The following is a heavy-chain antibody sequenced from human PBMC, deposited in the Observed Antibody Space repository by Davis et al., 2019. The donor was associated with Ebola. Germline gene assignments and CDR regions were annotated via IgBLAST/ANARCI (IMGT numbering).Heavy chain of an antibody. CDR3: AKPRLGYFYYYSMDV. D-gene: IGHD6-19*01. CDR2: ISGDGGIT. J-gene: IGHJ6*02. Sequence: GGSLRLSCAASGFTFDDYAMHWVRHAPGKGLEWVSLISGDGGITYYADSVKGRFTISRDNSKNSLYLQMNSLRTEDTALYYCAKPRLGYFYYYSMDVWGQGTTVTVSS. V-gene: IGHV3-43*02. CDR1: GFTFDDYA.